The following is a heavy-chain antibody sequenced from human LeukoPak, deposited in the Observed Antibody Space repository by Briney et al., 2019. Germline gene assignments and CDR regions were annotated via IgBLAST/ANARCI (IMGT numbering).Heavy chain of an antibody. Sequence: GASVKVSCKASGYTFTSYYMHWVRQAPGQGLEWMGIINPSGGSTSYAQKFQGRVTMTRDMSTSTLYMELSSLRSEDTAVYYCASDDSRNWNHEDPFDSWGQGTLVTVSS. D-gene: IGHD1-1*01. V-gene: IGHV1-46*01. CDR1: GYTFTSYY. CDR2: INPSGGST. J-gene: IGHJ4*02. CDR3: ASDDSRNWNHEDPFDS.